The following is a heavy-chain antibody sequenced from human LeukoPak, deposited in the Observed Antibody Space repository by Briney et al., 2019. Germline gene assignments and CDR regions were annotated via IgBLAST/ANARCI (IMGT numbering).Heavy chain of an antibody. Sequence: SETLSLTCAVYGGSFGGYYWSWIRQPPGKGLEWIGEINHSGSTNYNPSLKSRVTISVDTSKNQFSLKLSSVTAADTAVYYCARTNYGSGSYGYWGQGTLVTVSS. CDR2: INHSGST. V-gene: IGHV4-34*01. J-gene: IGHJ4*02. CDR3: ARTNYGSGSYGY. D-gene: IGHD3-10*01. CDR1: GGSFGGYY.